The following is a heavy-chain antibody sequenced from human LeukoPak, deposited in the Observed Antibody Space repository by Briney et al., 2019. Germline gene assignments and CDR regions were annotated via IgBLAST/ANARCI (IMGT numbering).Heavy chain of an antibody. CDR2: ISGSGGST. J-gene: IGHJ5*02. Sequence: GGSLRLSCAASGFTFSSYAMSWVRQALGKGLEWVSAISGSGGSTYYADSVKGRFTISRDNSKNTLYLQMNSLRAEDTAVYYCAKDLIVGATKGNWFDPWGQGTLVTVPS. CDR1: GFTFSSYA. V-gene: IGHV3-23*01. CDR3: AKDLIVGATKGNWFDP. D-gene: IGHD1-26*01.